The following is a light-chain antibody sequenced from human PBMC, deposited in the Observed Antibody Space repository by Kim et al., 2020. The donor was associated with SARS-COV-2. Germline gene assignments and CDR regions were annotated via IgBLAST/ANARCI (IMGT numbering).Light chain of an antibody. CDR1: RSDVGANNY. Sequence: GPSIAISCPGNRSDVGANNYFAWYQQPPGKAPKPMIYDVSKRPSGVSNRFSGSKSGNTASLTISGLQAEDEADYYCASYTTSDTVIFGGGTQLTVL. V-gene: IGLV2-14*03. J-gene: IGLJ2*01. CDR2: DVS. CDR3: ASYTTSDTVI.